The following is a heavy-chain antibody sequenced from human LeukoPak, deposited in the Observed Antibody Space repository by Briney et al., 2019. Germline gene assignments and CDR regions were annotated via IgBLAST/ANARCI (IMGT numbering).Heavy chain of an antibody. V-gene: IGHV3-21*01. CDR3: ARDTSSTQYMDV. CDR1: VFTFSSYS. CDR2: ISSSSNYI. Sequence: GGSLRLSCAASVFTFSSYSMNWVRQAPGKGLEWVSSISSSSNYIYYAGSVKGRFTISRDNAKNSLYFQMNSLRAEDTAVYYCARDTSSTQYMDVWGKGTTVTVSS. J-gene: IGHJ6*03. D-gene: IGHD2-2*01.